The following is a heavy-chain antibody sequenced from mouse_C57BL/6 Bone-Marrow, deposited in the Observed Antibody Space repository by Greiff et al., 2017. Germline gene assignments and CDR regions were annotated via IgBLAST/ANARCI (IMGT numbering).Heavy chain of an antibody. CDR2: IWSGGST. V-gene: IGHV2-2*01. Sequence: QVQLKEAGPGLVQPSQTLSFSCTVSGFSLTSYGVHWVRQSPGKGLEWLGVIWSGGSTDYNAAFISRLSISKDNSKNQVFFKMNSLQADDTAIYYCARNDPPYDGYDERFAYWGQGTRVTVSA. J-gene: IGHJ3*01. CDR1: GFSLTSYG. CDR3: ARNDPPYDGYDERFAY. D-gene: IGHD2-3*01.